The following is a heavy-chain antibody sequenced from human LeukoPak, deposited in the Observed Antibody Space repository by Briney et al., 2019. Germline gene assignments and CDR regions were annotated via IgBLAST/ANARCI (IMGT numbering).Heavy chain of an antibody. CDR1: GLTVIAQY. D-gene: IGHD3-3*01. CDR3: ARALASGYYSYFDD. CDR2: LYSGDKT. Sequence: PAGSLRLSCKVSGLTVIAQYMTWVRQAPGRGLESVALLYSGDKTYYPESVRDRFIISRDPSKNSVYLQMNNVRVEDTAVYYCARALASGYYSYFDDWGPGTLVTVSS. J-gene: IGHJ4*02. V-gene: IGHV3-53*01.